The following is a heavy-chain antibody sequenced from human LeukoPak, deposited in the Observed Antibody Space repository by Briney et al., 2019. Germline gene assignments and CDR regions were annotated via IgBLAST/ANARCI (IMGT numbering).Heavy chain of an antibody. CDR3: ARLTLSANDWCYDY. Sequence: GGSLRLSCAASGFTFSAYWMRWVRQAPGKVLEWVASIKEDGSEKYYVDSVKGRFTISRDNAKNSLYLQMNSLRAEDTAVYYCARLTLSANDWCYDYWGQGTLVTVSS. J-gene: IGHJ4*02. CDR2: IKEDGSEK. V-gene: IGHV3-7*01. D-gene: IGHD5-12*01. CDR1: GFTFSAYW.